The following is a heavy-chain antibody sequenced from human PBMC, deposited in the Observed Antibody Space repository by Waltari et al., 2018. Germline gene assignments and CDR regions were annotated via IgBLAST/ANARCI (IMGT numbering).Heavy chain of an antibody. CDR1: AFHFGAYE. D-gene: IGHD6-6*01. J-gene: IGHJ4*02. CDR2: ISASGSVI. CDR3: ARGRSVYDY. Sequence: EVQLVESGGGLVQPGESLRLSCSASAFHFGAYEMNWVRQAPGKGLEWVSYISASGSVIYYADSVKGRFTISRDNARNSLYLQLNSLTAEDTAIYYCARGRSVYDYWGQGTLVTVSS. V-gene: IGHV3-48*03.